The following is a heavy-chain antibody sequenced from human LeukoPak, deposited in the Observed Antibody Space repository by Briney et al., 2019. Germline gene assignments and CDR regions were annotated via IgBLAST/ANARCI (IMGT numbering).Heavy chain of an antibody. J-gene: IGHJ4*02. V-gene: IGHV4-39*01. CDR1: GGSISSSSYY. D-gene: IGHD3-10*01. Sequence: PSETLSLTCTVSGGSISSSSYYWGWIRQPPGKGLEWIGSIYYSGSTYYNPSLESRVTISADTSKNQFSLKLSSVTAADTAVYYCARTRYYYNSRSYGAPYYFDYWGQGTLVTVSS. CDR2: IYYSGST. CDR3: ARTRYYYNSRSYGAPYYFDY.